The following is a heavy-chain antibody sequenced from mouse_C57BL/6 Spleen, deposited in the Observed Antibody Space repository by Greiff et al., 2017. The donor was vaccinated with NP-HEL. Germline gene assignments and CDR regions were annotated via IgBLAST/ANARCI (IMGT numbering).Heavy chain of an antibody. CDR2: ISDGGSYT. V-gene: IGHV5-4*01. D-gene: IGHD2-2*01. Sequence: DVKLVESGGGLVKPGGSLKLSCAASGFTFSSYAMSWVRQTPEKRLEWVATISDGGSYTYYPDNVKGRFTISRDNAKNNLYLQMSHLKSEDTAMYYCARDGGYDEEAWFAYWGQGTLVTVSA. J-gene: IGHJ3*01. CDR3: ARDGGYDEEAWFAY. CDR1: GFTFSSYA.